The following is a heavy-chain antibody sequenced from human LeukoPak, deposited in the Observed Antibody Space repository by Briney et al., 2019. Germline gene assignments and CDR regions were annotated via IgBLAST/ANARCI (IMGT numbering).Heavy chain of an antibody. J-gene: IGHJ4*02. D-gene: IGHD3-16*01. V-gene: IGHV1-2*02. CDR1: GYTFTDYY. Sequence: ASVTVSCKASGYTFTDYYMHWVRQAPGQGLEWMGWINPNSGGTKYAQKFQGTVTMTRDTSISTAYMELSSLRPDDTAVYYCARDSPLAYWGQGALVTVSS. CDR3: ARDSPLAY. CDR2: INPNSGGT.